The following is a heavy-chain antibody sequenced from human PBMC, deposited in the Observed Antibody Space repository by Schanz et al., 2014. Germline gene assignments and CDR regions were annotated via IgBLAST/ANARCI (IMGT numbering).Heavy chain of an antibody. CDR2: INPNSGGT. V-gene: IGHV1-2*02. CDR3: ARDGGGPTVTTGYYGMDV. CDR1: FSPFPFSY. Sequence: QVQLLQSGAEVKKPGASVKVSCKACFSPFPFSYMHWLRPSPFPGLEWMGWINPNSGGTDYAQKSQCRVTMNSDTSISTAYMVRSRLRSDDTAIYYCARDGGGPTVTTGYYGMDVWGQGTTVTVSS. D-gene: IGHD4-17*01. J-gene: IGHJ6*02.